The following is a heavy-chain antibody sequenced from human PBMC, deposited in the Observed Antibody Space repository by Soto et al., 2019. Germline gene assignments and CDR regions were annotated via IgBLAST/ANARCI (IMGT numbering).Heavy chain of an antibody. CDR1: GYTLTGLS. V-gene: IGHV1-24*01. CDR3: ATWAYYDSSGYYWSFDY. D-gene: IGHD3-22*01. J-gene: IGHJ4*02. Sequence: ASVKVSCKVSGYTLTGLSMHWVRQAPGKGLEWMGGFDPEDGETIYAQKFQGRVTMTEDTSTDTAYMELSSLRSEDTAVYYCATWAYYDSSGYYWSFDYWGQGTLVTASS. CDR2: FDPEDGET.